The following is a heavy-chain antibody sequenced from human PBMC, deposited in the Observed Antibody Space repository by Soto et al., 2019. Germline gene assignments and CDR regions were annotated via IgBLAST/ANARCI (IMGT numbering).Heavy chain of an antibody. D-gene: IGHD6-19*01. CDR1: GGSISSYY. Sequence: SETLSLTCTVSGGSISSYYWSWIRQPPGKGLEWIGYIYYSGSTNYNPSLKSRVTISVDTSKNQFSLKLSSVTAADTAVYYCARDGYSSGYNWFDPWGQGTLVTVST. J-gene: IGHJ5*02. CDR3: ARDGYSSGYNWFDP. CDR2: IYYSGST. V-gene: IGHV4-59*01.